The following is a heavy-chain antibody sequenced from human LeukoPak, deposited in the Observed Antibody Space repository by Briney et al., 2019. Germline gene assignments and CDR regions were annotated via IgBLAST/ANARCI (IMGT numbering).Heavy chain of an antibody. Sequence: GGSLRLSCAASGFTFNTYTMNWVRQAPGKGLEWVSYISGSSGIIDYADSVRGRFTISRDNAKNSLHLQMNSLRAEDTAVYYCARVAAGYSVNYFDYWGQGTLVTVSS. CDR2: ISGSSGII. CDR1: GFTFNTYT. D-gene: IGHD4-23*01. V-gene: IGHV3-48*01. J-gene: IGHJ4*02. CDR3: ARVAAGYSVNYFDY.